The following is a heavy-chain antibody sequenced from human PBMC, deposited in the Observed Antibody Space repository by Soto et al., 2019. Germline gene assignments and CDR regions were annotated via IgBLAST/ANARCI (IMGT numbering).Heavy chain of an antibody. J-gene: IGHJ6*03. V-gene: IGHV3-21*01. Sequence: GGSLRLSCAASGFTFSSYSMNWVRQAPGKGLEWVSSISSSSSYRYYEDSAKGRFTISRHNAKNSLYLQMNSLRAEDTAVYYCARVGIVVIPAAMFGVSDYYYYMDVWGQGTTVTVSS. CDR3: ARVGIVVIPAAMFGVSDYYYYMDV. CDR1: GFTFSSYS. D-gene: IGHD2-2*01. CDR2: ISSSSSYR.